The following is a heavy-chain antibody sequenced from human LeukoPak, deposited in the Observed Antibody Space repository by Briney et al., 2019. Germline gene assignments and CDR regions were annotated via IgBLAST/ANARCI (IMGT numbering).Heavy chain of an antibody. J-gene: IGHJ5*02. D-gene: IGHD2-2*02. V-gene: IGHV4-38-2*02. CDR3: AREYCSSTSCYNFNWFDP. Sequence: PSETLSLTCTVSGYSISSGYDWGWIRQPPGKGLEWIGSIYHSGSTYYNPSLKSRVTISVDTSKNQFSLKLSSVTAADTAVYYCAREYCSSTSCYNFNWFDPWGQGTLVTVSS. CDR2: IYHSGST. CDR1: GYSISSGYD.